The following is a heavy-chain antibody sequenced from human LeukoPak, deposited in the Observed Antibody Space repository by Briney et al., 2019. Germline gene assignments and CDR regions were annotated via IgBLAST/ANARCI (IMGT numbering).Heavy chain of an antibody. CDR2: IIPILGIA. J-gene: IGHJ4*02. CDR3: ARDYYDTSGYYLGYFDY. D-gene: IGHD3-22*01. V-gene: IGHV1-69*04. Sequence: ASGKVSCKASGGTFSSYAISWVRQAPGQGREWMGRIIPILGIANYAQKSQRRVTITADKSTSTDYMELSSLRSEDTAVYYCARDYYDTSGYYLGYFDYWGQGTLVTVSS. CDR1: GGTFSSYA.